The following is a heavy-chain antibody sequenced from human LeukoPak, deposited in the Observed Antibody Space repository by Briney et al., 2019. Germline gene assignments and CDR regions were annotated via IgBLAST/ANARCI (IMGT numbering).Heavy chain of an antibody. J-gene: IGHJ4*02. CDR1: GFTFSSYA. D-gene: IGHD3-3*01. Sequence: QPGGSLRLSCAASGFTFSSYAMSWVRQAPGKGLEWVSAISGSGGSTYYADSVKGRFTISRDNSKNTLYLQMNSLRAEDTAVYYCAKSHYDFWSGYYTEGLYFDYWGQGTLVTVSS. CDR2: ISGSGGST. CDR3: AKSHYDFWSGYYTEGLYFDY. V-gene: IGHV3-23*01.